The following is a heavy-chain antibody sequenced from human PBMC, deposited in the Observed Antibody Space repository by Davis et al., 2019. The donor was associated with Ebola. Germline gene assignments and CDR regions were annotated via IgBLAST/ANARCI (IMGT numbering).Heavy chain of an antibody. D-gene: IGHD1-26*01. CDR3: ARGHPVWELLPGYYFDY. Sequence: GGSLRLSCAASGFTFSTYAMSWVRQAPGKGLEWVSAISGRSSYTYYADSVKGRFTISRDNAKNSLYLQMNSLRAEDTAVYYCARGHPVWELLPGYYFDYWGQGTLVTVSS. CDR1: GFTFSTYA. J-gene: IGHJ4*02. CDR2: ISGRSSYT. V-gene: IGHV3-21*01.